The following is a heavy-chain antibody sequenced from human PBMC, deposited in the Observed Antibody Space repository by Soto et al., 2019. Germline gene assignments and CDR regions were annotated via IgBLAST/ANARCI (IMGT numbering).Heavy chain of an antibody. CDR2: INPEGNAK. CDR3: AAWDISNI. Sequence: GGSLRLSCSVFGFSINTYWMNWIRQTPGKGLEWVANINPEGNAKTYVDPVKGRFIVSRDNTRNSLDLQMNSLRVEDSAVYFCAAWDISNIWGQGILVTVSS. CDR1: GFSINTYW. J-gene: IGHJ4*02. D-gene: IGHD2-15*01. V-gene: IGHV3-7*01.